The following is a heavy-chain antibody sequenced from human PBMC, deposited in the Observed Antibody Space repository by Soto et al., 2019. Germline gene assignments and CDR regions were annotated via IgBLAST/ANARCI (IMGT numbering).Heavy chain of an antibody. CDR3: ARDYCTNGVCYTYYYYGMDV. V-gene: IGHV3-21*01. D-gene: IGHD2-8*01. J-gene: IGHJ6*02. CDR2: ISSSSSYI. CDR1: GLTFSSYS. Sequence: PGGSLRLSCAASGLTFSSYSMNWVRQAPGKGLEWVSSISSSSSYIYYADSVKGRFTISRDNAKNSLYLQMNSLRAEDTAVYYCARDYCTNGVCYTYYYYGMDVWGQGTTVTVSS.